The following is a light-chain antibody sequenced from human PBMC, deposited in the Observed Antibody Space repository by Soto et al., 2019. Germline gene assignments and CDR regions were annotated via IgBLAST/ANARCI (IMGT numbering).Light chain of an antibody. CDR3: QSYDADILI. Sequence: NFMLSQPHSVSESPGKTVTISCTRSSGNIVSNYVQWYQQRPGRSPTTVIYEDDDRPSGVPDRFSGSIDTSFNSASLTISGLKTEDEADYYWQSYDADILIFGGGTKLTVL. V-gene: IGLV6-57*01. J-gene: IGLJ2*01. CDR2: EDD. CDR1: SGNIVSNY.